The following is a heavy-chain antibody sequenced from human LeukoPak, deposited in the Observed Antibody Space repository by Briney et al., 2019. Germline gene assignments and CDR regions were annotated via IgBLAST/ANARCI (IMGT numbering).Heavy chain of an antibody. Sequence: SVKVSCKASGGTFSSYAISWVRQAPGQGLEWMGGIIPIFGTANYAQKFQGRVTITADKSTSTAYMELSSLRSEDTAVYYCARVREIPSGNYSDWGQGTLVTVSS. V-gene: IGHV1-69*06. D-gene: IGHD1-26*01. CDR3: ARVREIPSGNYSD. CDR2: IIPIFGTA. CDR1: GGTFSSYA. J-gene: IGHJ4*02.